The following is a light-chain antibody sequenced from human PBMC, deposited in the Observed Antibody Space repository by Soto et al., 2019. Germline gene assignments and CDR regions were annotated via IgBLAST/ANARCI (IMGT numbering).Light chain of an antibody. J-gene: IGKJ1*01. CDR1: QRVSSN. CDR3: QQYSDWWT. Sequence: EIVMTQSPATLSVSPGERATLYCRASQRVSSNLACYQQKPDQAPMLLIYGASTMATGIPARFSGSWFGTEFTLTINSLQSEDFAVYYCQQYSDWWTFGQGTKVDIK. V-gene: IGKV3-15*01. CDR2: GAS.